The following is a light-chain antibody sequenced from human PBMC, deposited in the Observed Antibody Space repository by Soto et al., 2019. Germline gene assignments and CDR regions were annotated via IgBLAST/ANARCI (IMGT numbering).Light chain of an antibody. Sequence: EIVMTQSPATLSVSPGERATLSCRASQSISSNLAWYQQKPGQAPRLLIYGASTRAAGIQARFSGSGSGTEFTHTIRSLQSEDFAVYYCQHYNNWPPLTFGQGTKVEIK. CDR3: QHYNNWPPLT. J-gene: IGKJ1*01. V-gene: IGKV3-15*01. CDR2: GAS. CDR1: QSISSN.